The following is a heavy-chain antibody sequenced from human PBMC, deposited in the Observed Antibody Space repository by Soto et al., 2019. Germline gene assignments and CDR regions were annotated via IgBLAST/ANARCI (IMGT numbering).Heavy chain of an antibody. J-gene: IGHJ4*02. CDR3: ARNDGSGSYPAPYYFDY. CDR2: ISAYNGNT. D-gene: IGHD3-10*01. Sequence: QVQLVQSGAEVKKPGASVKVSCKASGYTFTSYGISWVRQAPGXXXXWMGWISAYNGNTNYAQKLQGRVTMTTDTSTSTAYMELRSLRSDDTAVYYCARNDGSGSYPAPYYFDYWGQGTLVTVSS. V-gene: IGHV1-18*01. CDR1: GYTFTSYG.